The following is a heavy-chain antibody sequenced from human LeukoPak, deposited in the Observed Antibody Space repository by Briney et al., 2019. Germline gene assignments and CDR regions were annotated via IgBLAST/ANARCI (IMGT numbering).Heavy chain of an antibody. J-gene: IGHJ4*02. Sequence: ASVKVSCKASGYTFTSYDINWVRQATGQGLEWMGWMNPNSGNTGYAQKFQGRVTMTRNTSISTAYTELSSLRSEDTAVYYCARVYTMVRGVIITPPLVYWGQGTLVTVSS. CDR1: GYTFTSYD. V-gene: IGHV1-8*01. CDR3: ARVYTMVRGVIITPPLVY. D-gene: IGHD3-10*01. CDR2: MNPNSGNT.